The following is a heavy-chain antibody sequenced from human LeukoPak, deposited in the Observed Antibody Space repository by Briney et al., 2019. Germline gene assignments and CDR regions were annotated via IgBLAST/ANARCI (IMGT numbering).Heavy chain of an antibody. CDR2: LSGSGGAT. V-gene: IGHV3-23*01. CDR3: ARDFNNWNDNWFDP. CDR1: GFTFSSYA. J-gene: IGHJ5*02. D-gene: IGHD1-1*01. Sequence: GGSLRLSCAASGFTFSSYAMNWVRQAPGKGLEWVSSLSGSGGATYYADSVKGRFTISRDNSKNTLYLQMNSLRAEDTAVYYCARDFNNWNDNWFDPWGQGTLVTVSS.